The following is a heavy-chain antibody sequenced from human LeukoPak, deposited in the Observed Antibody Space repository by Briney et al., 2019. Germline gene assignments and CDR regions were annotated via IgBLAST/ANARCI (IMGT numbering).Heavy chain of an antibody. CDR1: GFTFSSHW. V-gene: IGHV3-7*01. Sequence: PGGSLRPSCAASGFTFSSHWMSWVRQAPGKGLEWVAIIKQDGSEKYYLDSVKGRFTISRDNAKNSLSLRMSSLRAEDTAVYYCAGAILSTSSHGYWGQGTLVTVSS. D-gene: IGHD2/OR15-2a*01. CDR2: IKQDGSEK. CDR3: AGAILSTSSHGY. J-gene: IGHJ4*02.